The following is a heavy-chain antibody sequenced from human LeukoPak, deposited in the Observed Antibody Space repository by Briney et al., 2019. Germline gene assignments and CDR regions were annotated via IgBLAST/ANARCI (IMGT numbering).Heavy chain of an antibody. CDR1: GDSVSSNSAA. CDR3: AREGAARKPYYYYYMDV. CDR2: TYYRSKWYN. Sequence: SQTLSLTCAIPGDSVSSNSAAWNWIRQSPSRGLEWLGRTYYRSKWYNDYAVSVKSRITINPDTSKNQFSLQLNSVTPEDTAVYYCAREGAARKPYYYYYMDVWGKGTTVTVSS. V-gene: IGHV6-1*01. J-gene: IGHJ6*03. D-gene: IGHD6-6*01.